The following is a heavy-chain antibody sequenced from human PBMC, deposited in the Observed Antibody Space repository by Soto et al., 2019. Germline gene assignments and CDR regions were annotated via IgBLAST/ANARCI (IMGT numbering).Heavy chain of an antibody. Sequence: QVQLVQSGAEVKKPGSSVKVSCKASGGTFSSYAISWVRQAPGHGLEWMRGLIPILGTANYAQKFQGRDTITADESTSSADEELSSLRSEEMGVLYCAGDGTPVSAGADGSAFGMDVWGQGTPVTVSS. D-gene: IGHD2-8*01. J-gene: IGHJ6*02. CDR3: AGDGTPVSAGADGSAFGMDV. CDR1: GGTFSSYA. V-gene: IGHV1-69*01. CDR2: LIPILGTA.